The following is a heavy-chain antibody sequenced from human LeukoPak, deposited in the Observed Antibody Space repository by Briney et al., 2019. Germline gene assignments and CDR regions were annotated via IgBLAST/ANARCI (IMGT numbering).Heavy chain of an antibody. J-gene: IGHJ4*02. V-gene: IGHV3-64D*06. CDR1: GFTFSSYA. CDR3: VNQGSRDGYNRHFDY. CDR2: ISSNGGST. D-gene: IGHD5-24*01. Sequence: GGSLRLSCSASGFTFSSYAMHWVRQAPGKGLEYVSAISSNGGSTYYADSVKGRFTISRDNSKNTLYLQMSGLRAEDTAVYYCVNQGSRDGYNRHFDYWGQGTLVTVSS.